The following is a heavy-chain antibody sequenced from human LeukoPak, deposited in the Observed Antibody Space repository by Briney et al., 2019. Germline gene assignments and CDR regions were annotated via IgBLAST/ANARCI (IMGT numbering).Heavy chain of an antibody. CDR1: GFTFSSYA. D-gene: IGHD2-2*01. CDR3: ARDALVVVPAATLDYFHY. V-gene: IGHV3-30-3*01. Sequence: GGSLRLSCAASGFTFSSYAMHWVRQAPGKGLEWVAVISYDGSNKYHADSVKGRFTISRDNSKNTLYLQMNSLRAEDTAAYYCARDALVVVPAATLDYFHYWGQGTLVTVSS. J-gene: IGHJ4*02. CDR2: ISYDGSNK.